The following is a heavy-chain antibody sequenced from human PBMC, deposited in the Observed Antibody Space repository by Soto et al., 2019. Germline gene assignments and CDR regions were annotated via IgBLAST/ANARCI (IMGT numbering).Heavy chain of an antibody. D-gene: IGHD6-19*01. Sequence: QVQLQQWGAGLLKPSETLSLTCAVYGGSFSGYYWSWIRQPPGQGLGWIGEINHSGSTNYNPSLKSRVTIAVDTSKNQFSLKLSSVTAADTAVYYCAGSGQWLVRDYYYYGMDVWGQGTTVTVSS. CDR1: GGSFSGYY. CDR2: INHSGST. V-gene: IGHV4-34*01. CDR3: AGSGQWLVRDYYYYGMDV. J-gene: IGHJ6*02.